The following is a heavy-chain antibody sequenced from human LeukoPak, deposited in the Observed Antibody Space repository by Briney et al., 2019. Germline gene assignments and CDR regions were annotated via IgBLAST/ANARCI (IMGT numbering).Heavy chain of an antibody. CDR2: IIPIFGTA. D-gene: IGHD2-21*02. CDR1: GGTFSSYA. CDR3: ARTAVVTAIPIYYYYYYMDV. V-gene: IGHV1-69*06. J-gene: IGHJ6*03. Sequence: SVKVSCKASGGTFSSYAISWVRQAPGQGLEWMGGIIPIFGTANYAQKFQGRVTITADKSTSTAYMELSSLRSEDTAVYYCARTAVVTAIPIYYYYYYMDVWGKGTTVTVSS.